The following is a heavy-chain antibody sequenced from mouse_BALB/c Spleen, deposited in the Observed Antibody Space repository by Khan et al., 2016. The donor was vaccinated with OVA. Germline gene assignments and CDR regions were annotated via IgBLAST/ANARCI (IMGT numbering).Heavy chain of an antibody. CDR3: ARGGAAYYRNDGGAMDY. D-gene: IGHD2-14*01. Sequence: QIQLVQSGPELKKPGETVRISCKASGYTFTTAGMQWVQKMPGKGLKWIGWINTHSGVPKYAEDFKGRFAFSLDTSASTAYLQKTNLKNEDTATYYCARGGAAYYRNDGGAMDYWGQGTSVTVSS. J-gene: IGHJ4*01. V-gene: IGHV9-4*02. CDR1: GYTFTTAG. CDR2: INTHSGVP.